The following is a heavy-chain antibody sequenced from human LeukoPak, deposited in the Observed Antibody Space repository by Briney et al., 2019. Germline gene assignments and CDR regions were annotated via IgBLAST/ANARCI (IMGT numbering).Heavy chain of an antibody. Sequence: GGSLRLSCAASGFTFSSYGMHWVRQAPGKGLEWVAFIRYDGNKKYYADSVKGRFTISRDNSKNTLYLQMNSLRPEDTAVYYCAKPLAPYYVSSFDYWGQGTLVTVSS. J-gene: IGHJ4*02. CDR3: AKPLAPYYVSSFDY. D-gene: IGHD3-10*01. V-gene: IGHV3-30*02. CDR1: GFTFSSYG. CDR2: IRYDGNKK.